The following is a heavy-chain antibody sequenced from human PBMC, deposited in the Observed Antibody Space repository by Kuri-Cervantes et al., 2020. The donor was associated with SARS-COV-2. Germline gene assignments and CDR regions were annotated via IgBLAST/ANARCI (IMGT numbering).Heavy chain of an antibody. CDR2: IVVGSGNT. Sequence: SVKVSCKASGFTFTSSAMQWVRQARGQRLEWIGWIVVGSGNTNYAQKFQERVTITTDTSTSTAYMELRSLRSDDTAVYYCARDAPMVRGAPHDYWGQGTLVTVSS. CDR3: ARDAPMVRGAPHDY. CDR1: GFTFTSSA. V-gene: IGHV1-58*02. D-gene: IGHD3-10*01. J-gene: IGHJ4*02.